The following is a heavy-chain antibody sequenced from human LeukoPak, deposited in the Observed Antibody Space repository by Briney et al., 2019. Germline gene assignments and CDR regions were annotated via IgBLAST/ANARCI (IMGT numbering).Heavy chain of an antibody. Sequence: KPSETLSLTCAVYGGSFSGYYWSWIRQPPGKGLEWIGEINHSGSTNYNPSLKSRVTISVDTSKNQFSLKLSSVTAADTAVYYCARVWHLVAVAGTGKFDPWGQGTLVTVSS. CDR2: INHSGST. J-gene: IGHJ5*02. V-gene: IGHV4-34*01. CDR1: GGSFSGYY. D-gene: IGHD6-19*01. CDR3: ARVWHLVAVAGTGKFDP.